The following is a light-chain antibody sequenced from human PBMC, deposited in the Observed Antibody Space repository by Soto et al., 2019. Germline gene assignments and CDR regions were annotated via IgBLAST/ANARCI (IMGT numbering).Light chain of an antibody. CDR1: XSDVGGYNY. CDR2: EVN. CDR3: SSYAGSSNV. Sequence: GQSVAISCTGTXSDVGGYNYVSWYQQHPGKAPKLMIYEVNKRPSGVPDRFSGSKSGNTASLTVSGLQAEDEADYYCSSYAGSSNVFGTGTKVTVL. J-gene: IGLJ1*01. V-gene: IGLV2-8*01.